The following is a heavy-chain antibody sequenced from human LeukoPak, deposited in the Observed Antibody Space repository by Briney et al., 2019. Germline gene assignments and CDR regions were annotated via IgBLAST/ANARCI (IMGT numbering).Heavy chain of an antibody. V-gene: IGHV3-64*04. CDR3: AKDPRGTLSGYFDY. D-gene: IGHD3-22*01. CDR1: GFTFSNHA. Sequence: PGGSLRLSCAASGFTFSNHAMHWVRQAPGKALEYLSAITGNGGDTYSADSVKGRFTISRDNSKNTLYLEMNSLRAEDTAVYYCAKDPRGTLSGYFDYWGQGTLVTVSS. CDR2: ITGNGGDT. J-gene: IGHJ4*02.